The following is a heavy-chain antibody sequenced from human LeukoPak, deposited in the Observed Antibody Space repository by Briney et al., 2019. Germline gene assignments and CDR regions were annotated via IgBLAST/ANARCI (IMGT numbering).Heavy chain of an antibody. CDR2: IYTSGST. Sequence: NPSETLSLTCTVSGGSISNFYWSWIRQPAGQALEWIGRIYTSGSTNYNPSLKSRVTMSGDTSKNQFSLKLSSVTAADTAVYYCARETTGAGTARPFDYWGQGTLVTVSS. J-gene: IGHJ4*02. CDR3: ARETTGAGTARPFDY. V-gene: IGHV4-4*07. CDR1: GGSISNFY. D-gene: IGHD6-13*01.